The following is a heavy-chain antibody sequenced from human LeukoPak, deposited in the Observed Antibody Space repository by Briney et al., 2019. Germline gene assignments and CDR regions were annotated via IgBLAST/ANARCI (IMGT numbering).Heavy chain of an antibody. CDR3: AKRGSAAPYYYYYYMDV. CDR1: GFTFSSYG. J-gene: IGHJ6*03. Sequence: GGSLRLSCAASGFTFSSYGMHWVRQAPGKGLEWVAFIRYDGSNKYYADSVKGRFTISRDNSKNTLYLQMNSLRAEDTAVYYCAKRGSAAPYYYYYYMDVWGKGTTVTISS. D-gene: IGHD2-15*01. CDR2: IRYDGSNK. V-gene: IGHV3-30*02.